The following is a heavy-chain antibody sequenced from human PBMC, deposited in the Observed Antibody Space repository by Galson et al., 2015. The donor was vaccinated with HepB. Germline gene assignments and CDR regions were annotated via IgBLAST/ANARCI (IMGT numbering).Heavy chain of an antibody. J-gene: IGHJ4*02. V-gene: IGHV1-18*04. CDR3: ARGGVATIGWPSFDS. CDR1: GYSFTRYS. Sequence: SVKVSCKASGYSFTRYSISWVRQAPGQGLEWMGRISAYNGDTKYAQKFQGRLTMTADRSTSTAHIELRSLRFDDTAVYYCARGGVATIGWPSFDSWGQGTLVTVSS. D-gene: IGHD5-24*01. CDR2: ISAYNGDT.